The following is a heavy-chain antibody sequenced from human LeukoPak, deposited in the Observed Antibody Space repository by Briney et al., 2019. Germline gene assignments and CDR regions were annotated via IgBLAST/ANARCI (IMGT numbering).Heavy chain of an antibody. V-gene: IGHV1-8*01. D-gene: IGHD5-24*01. Sequence: ASVKVSCKASGYTFTSYDINWVRQATGQGLEWMGWMNPNSGNTGYAQKFQGRVTMTRNTSISTAYMELSSLRSEDTAVYYCATSEGDGDNSYYYYMDVWGKGTTVTVSS. J-gene: IGHJ6*03. CDR3: ATSEGDGDNSYYYYMDV. CDR2: MNPNSGNT. CDR1: GYTFTSYD.